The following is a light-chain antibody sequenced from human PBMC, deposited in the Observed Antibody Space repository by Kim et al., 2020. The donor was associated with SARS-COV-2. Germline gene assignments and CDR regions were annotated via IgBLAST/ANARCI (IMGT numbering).Light chain of an antibody. Sequence: WPPGERATPASRASHSGSNYLAWYQQKPGQAPRRLIYGASSRATGIPDRFSGSGSGTDFTLTIGRLEPEDFAVYNCQQYGSTPRTFGQGTKVEIK. CDR3: QQYGSTPRT. V-gene: IGKV3-20*01. CDR1: HSGSNY. J-gene: IGKJ1*01. CDR2: GAS.